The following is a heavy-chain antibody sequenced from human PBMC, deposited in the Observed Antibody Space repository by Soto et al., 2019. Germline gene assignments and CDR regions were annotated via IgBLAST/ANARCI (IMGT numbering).Heavy chain of an antibody. CDR3: ARRYGHSKGAFDI. Sequence: PGESLKISCKGSGYSFTIYWIGWVRQMPGKGLEWMCIIYPGDSDTRYSPSFQGQVTISADKSISTAYLQWSSLKASDTAMYYCARRYGHSKGAFDIGGQGTMVTVSS. V-gene: IGHV5-51*01. J-gene: IGHJ3*02. D-gene: IGHD3-22*01. CDR2: IYPGDSDT. CDR1: GYSFTIYW.